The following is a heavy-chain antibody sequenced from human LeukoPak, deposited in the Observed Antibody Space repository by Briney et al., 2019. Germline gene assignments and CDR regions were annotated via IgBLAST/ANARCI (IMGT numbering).Heavy chain of an antibody. CDR2: ISGSGGST. CDR3: AKGTYNWNFSPQPLT. CDR1: GFTFSSYA. D-gene: IGHD1-7*01. V-gene: IGHV3-23*01. Sequence: GGSLRLSCAASGFTFSSYAMSWVRQAPGKGLEWVSAISGSGGSTYYADSVKGRFTISRDNSKNTLYLRMNSLRAEDTAVYYCAKGTYNWNFSPQPLTWGQGTLVTVSS. J-gene: IGHJ4*02.